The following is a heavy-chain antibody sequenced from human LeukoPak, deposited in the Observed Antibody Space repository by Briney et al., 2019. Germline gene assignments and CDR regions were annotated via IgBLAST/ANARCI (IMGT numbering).Heavy chain of an antibody. CDR1: GGSISSYY. V-gene: IGHV4-4*07. CDR2: IYTSGST. D-gene: IGHD2-2*02. J-gene: IGHJ3*02. CDR3: AREPRQVQCGGSTSCYTDAFDI. Sequence: PSETLSLTCTVSGGSISSYYWSWIRQPAGKGLEWIGRIYTSGSTNYNPSLKSRVTMSVDTSKNQFSLKLSSVTAADTAVYYCAREPRQVQCGGSTSCYTDAFDIWGQGTMVTVSS.